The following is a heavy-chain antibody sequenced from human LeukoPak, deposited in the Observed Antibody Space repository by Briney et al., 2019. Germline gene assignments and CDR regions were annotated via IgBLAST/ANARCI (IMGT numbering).Heavy chain of an antibody. Sequence: PGGSLRLSCAASGFTVSSNYMSWVRQAPGKGLEWVSVIYSGGDTYYADSVKGRFTISRDNSKNTVYLQMNSLRAEDTAVYYCAREFIDPTDTGDYWGQGTLVTVSS. CDR2: IYSGGDT. CDR3: AREFIDPTDTGDY. D-gene: IGHD1-14*01. CDR1: GFTVSSNY. J-gene: IGHJ4*02. V-gene: IGHV3-53*01.